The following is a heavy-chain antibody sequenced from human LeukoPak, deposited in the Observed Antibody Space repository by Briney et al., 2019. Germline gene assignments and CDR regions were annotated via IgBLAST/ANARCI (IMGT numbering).Heavy chain of an antibody. D-gene: IGHD6-13*01. CDR2: INHSGST. CDR1: GFTVSNNY. Sequence: PGGSLRLSCAASGFTVSNNYMSWIRQPPGKGLEWIGEINHSGSTNYNPSLKSRVTISVDTSKNQFSLKLSSVTAADTAVYYCARGFIAAAGRKFVYFQHWGQGTLVTVSS. V-gene: IGHV4-34*01. J-gene: IGHJ1*01. CDR3: ARGFIAAAGRKFVYFQH.